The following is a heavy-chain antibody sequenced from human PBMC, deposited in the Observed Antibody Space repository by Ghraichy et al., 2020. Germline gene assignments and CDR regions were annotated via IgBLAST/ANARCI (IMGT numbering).Heavy chain of an antibody. V-gene: IGHV4-34*01. CDR2: INHSGST. CDR3: ARPSSDYGDYLDY. J-gene: IGHJ4*02. Sequence: SETLSLTCAVYGGSFSGYYWSWIRQPPGKGLEWIGEINHSGSTNYNPSLKSRVTISVDTSKNQFSLKLSSVTAADTAVYYCARPSSDYGDYLDYWGQGTLVTVSS. CDR1: GGSFSGYY. D-gene: IGHD4-17*01.